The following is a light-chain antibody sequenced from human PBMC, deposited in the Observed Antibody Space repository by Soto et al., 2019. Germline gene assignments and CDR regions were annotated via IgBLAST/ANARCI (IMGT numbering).Light chain of an antibody. V-gene: IGKV3-20*01. CDR2: GAS. J-gene: IGKJ5*01. Sequence: IVLTQSPGTLSLSPGERATLSCRASQSVSTRYLAWYQQKRGHPPRLLIYGASSRASSIPDRFSGSGSGTDFTLTITRREPEDFALYYCQQYDTSSIIFGQGTRLE. CDR1: QSVSTRY. CDR3: QQYDTSSII.